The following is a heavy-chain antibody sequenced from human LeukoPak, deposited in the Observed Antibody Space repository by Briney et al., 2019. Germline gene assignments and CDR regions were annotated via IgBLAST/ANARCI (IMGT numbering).Heavy chain of an antibody. CDR3: ARVPGYSSGWYGPDFDY. J-gene: IGHJ4*02. Sequence: ASVKVSCKDSGYTFTSSGISWVRQAPGQGLEWMGWISAYNGNTNYAQKLQGRVTMTTDTSTSTAYMELRSLRSDDTAVYYCARVPGYSSGWYGPDFDYWGQGTLVTVSS. V-gene: IGHV1-18*01. CDR1: GYTFTSSG. D-gene: IGHD6-19*01. CDR2: ISAYNGNT.